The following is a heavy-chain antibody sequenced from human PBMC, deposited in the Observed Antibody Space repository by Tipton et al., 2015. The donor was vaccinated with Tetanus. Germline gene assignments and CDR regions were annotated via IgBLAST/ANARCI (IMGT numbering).Heavy chain of an antibody. J-gene: IGHJ6*03. CDR3: ARLTCSSPSCYYYYYYVDV. D-gene: IGHD2-2*01. CDR2: IYYSGST. Sequence: TLSLTCSVSGDSIRSEDYYWGWIRQSPGKGLEWLGYIYYSGSTYNNPSLKSRVSTSLDASKNQFSLSLNSVTAADSATYYCARLTCSSPSCYYYYYYVDVWGTGTAVAVSS. V-gene: IGHV4-30-4*01. CDR1: GDSIRSEDYY.